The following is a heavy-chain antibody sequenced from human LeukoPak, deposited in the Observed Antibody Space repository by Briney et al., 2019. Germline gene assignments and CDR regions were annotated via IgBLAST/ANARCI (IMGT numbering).Heavy chain of an antibody. CDR2: IDPSSTYI. Sequence: GGSLRLSCAASGFTFRSYSMNWVRQAPGKGLEWVSAIDPSSTYIYYADSVKGRFTISRDNAKNSLYLQMNSLRAEDTAVYYCARCRFGEPNPGNWFDPWGQGTLVTVSS. CDR1: GFTFRSYS. J-gene: IGHJ5*02. V-gene: IGHV3-21*01. D-gene: IGHD3-10*01. CDR3: ARCRFGEPNPGNWFDP.